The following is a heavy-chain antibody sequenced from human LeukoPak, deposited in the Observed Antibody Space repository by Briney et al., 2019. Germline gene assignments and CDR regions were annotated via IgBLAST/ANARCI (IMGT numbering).Heavy chain of an antibody. V-gene: IGHV5-51*01. D-gene: IGHD4-17*01. CDR3: ARTANGTVSGTWYFDL. J-gene: IGHJ2*01. CDR1: GYNFNTNW. Sequence: GEALKISCQGSGYNFNTNWIAWVRQMPGKGLEWMAIIYPGDSNSRSGRSFQGQVTVSADKSLSAAYLEWSTLKASDAAMYYCARTANGTVSGTWYFDLWGRGTLVAVSS. CDR2: IYPGDSNS.